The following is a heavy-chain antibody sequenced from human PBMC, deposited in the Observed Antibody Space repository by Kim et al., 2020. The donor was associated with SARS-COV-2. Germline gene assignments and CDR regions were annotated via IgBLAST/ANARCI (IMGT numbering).Heavy chain of an antibody. J-gene: IGHJ4*02. CDR2: SN. V-gene: IGHV4-39*01. Sequence: SNYYNPSLKSRVTISVDTSKNQFSLKLSSVTAADTAVYYCARHAGYSDDYWGQGTLVTVSS. CDR3: ARHAGYSDDY. D-gene: IGHD5-18*01.